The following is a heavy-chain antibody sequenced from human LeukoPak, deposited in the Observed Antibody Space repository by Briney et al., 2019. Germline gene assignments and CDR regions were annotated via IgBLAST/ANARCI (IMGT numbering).Heavy chain of an antibody. CDR1: GYTFTSYD. CDR2: MNPNSGNT. V-gene: IGHV1-8*01. J-gene: IGHJ4*02. Sequence: GASVKVSCKASGYTFTSYDINWVRQATGQGLEWTGWMNPNSGNTGYAQKFQDRVTMTRNTSISTAYMELSSLRSEDTAVYYCARVKQPFRFDYWGQGTLVTVSS. D-gene: IGHD6-13*01. CDR3: ARVKQPFRFDY.